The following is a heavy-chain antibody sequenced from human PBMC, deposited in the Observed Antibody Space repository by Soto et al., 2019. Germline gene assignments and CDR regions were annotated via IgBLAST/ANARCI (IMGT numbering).Heavy chain of an antibody. J-gene: IGHJ4*02. CDR1: TDSSSFTNSY. V-gene: IGHV4-39*01. Sequence: PSETLSLTCTVSTDSSSFTNSYWGWIRQPPGKGLQWIGSSSYNGGTFYNPSLKGRVVISFDTSKKQSSLQVTSMTAADTAVYFCARHRIEVVWRVFDFWGQGSPVTVSS. D-gene: IGHD2-21*01. CDR2: SSYNGGT. CDR3: ARHRIEVVWRVFDF.